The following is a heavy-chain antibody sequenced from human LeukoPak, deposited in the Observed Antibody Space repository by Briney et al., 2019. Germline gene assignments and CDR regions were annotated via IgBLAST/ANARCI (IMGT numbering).Heavy chain of an antibody. CDR2: IYYSGST. V-gene: IGHV4-59*01. CDR1: GGSISSYY. Sequence: SETLSLTCTVSGGSISSYYWSRIRQPPGKGLEWTGYIYYSGSTSYNPSLKSRVTMSVDTSKNQFSLKLSSVTAADTAVYYCARSYPGYYFDYWGQGTLVTVSS. CDR3: ARSYPGYYFDY. D-gene: IGHD3-16*02. J-gene: IGHJ4*02.